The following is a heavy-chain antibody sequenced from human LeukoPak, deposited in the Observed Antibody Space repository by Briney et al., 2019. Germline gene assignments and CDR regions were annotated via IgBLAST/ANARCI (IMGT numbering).Heavy chain of an antibody. CDR1: GFTFSSYA. J-gene: IGHJ6*03. V-gene: IGHV3-30*04. Sequence: QAGGSLRLSCAASGFTFSSYAMHWVRQAPGKGLEWVAVISYDGSNKYYADSVKGRFTISRDNSKNTLYLQMNSLRAEDTAVYYCARPSSPRRYCSGGSCYYYMDVWDKGTTVTVSS. CDR2: ISYDGSNK. CDR3: ARPSSPRRYCSGGSCYYYMDV. D-gene: IGHD2-15*01.